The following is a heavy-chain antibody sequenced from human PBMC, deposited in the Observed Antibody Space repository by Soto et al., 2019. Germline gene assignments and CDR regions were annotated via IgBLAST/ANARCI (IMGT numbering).Heavy chain of an antibody. CDR1: GATWDTFINYG. V-gene: IGHV1-69*13. CDR2: IIPVFGAA. D-gene: IGHD5-12*01. Sequence: SLKVSCHASGATWDTFINYGITLVRQAPGQGLEWMGGIIPVFGAANHAQKFQGRVTISADESTRTVNMELSSLRSEDTAVYYCARGAATTILVLTYDALEIWGQGTMFSVSS. J-gene: IGHJ3*02. CDR3: ARGAATTILVLTYDALEI.